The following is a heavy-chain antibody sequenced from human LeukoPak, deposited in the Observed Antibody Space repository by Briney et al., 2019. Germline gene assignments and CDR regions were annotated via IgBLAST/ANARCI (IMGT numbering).Heavy chain of an antibody. D-gene: IGHD3-10*01. V-gene: IGHV3-23*01. CDR2: ISGSGGST. CDR3: ARDYYYYASGSYYPDY. CDR1: GFTFSSYA. J-gene: IGHJ4*02. Sequence: PGGSLRLSCAASGFTFSSYAMSWVRQAPGKGLEWVSAISGSGGSTYYADSVKGRFTISRDDSKNTLYLQMNSLRAEDTAVYYCARDYYYYASGSYYPDYWGPGTLVTVSS.